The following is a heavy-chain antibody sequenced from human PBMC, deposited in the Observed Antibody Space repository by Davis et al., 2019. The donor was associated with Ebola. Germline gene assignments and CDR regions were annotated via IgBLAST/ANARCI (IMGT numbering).Heavy chain of an antibody. CDR3: ARDLGGWLQSGLAY. CDR2: ISYDGSNK. CDR1: GFTFSSYA. J-gene: IGHJ4*02. Sequence: PGGSLRLSCAASGFTFSSYAMHWVRQAPGKGLEWVAVISYDGSNKYYADSVKGRFTISRDNSKNTLYLQMNSLRAEDTAVYYCARDLGGWLQSGLAYWGQGTLVTVSS. V-gene: IGHV3-30-3*01. D-gene: IGHD5-24*01.